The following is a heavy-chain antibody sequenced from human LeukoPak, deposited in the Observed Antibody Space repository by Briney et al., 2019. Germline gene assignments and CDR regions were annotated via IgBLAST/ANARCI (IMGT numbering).Heavy chain of an antibody. CDR2: IYYSGST. J-gene: IGHJ5*02. CDR1: GGSISSYY. V-gene: IGHV4-59*01. CDR3: ARESTTAGGYNWFDP. Sequence: RTSETLSLTCTVSGGSISSYYWSWIRQPPGKGREWIGYIYYSGSTNYNPSLKSRVTISVDTSKNQFSLNLSSVTAADTAVYYCARESTTAGGYNWFDPWGQGTLVTVSS. D-gene: IGHD4-11*01.